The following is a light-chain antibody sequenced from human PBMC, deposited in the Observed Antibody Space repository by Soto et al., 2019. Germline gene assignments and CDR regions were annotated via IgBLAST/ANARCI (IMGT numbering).Light chain of an antibody. J-gene: IGKJ1*01. CDR3: QQYNNWS. CDR2: AAS. V-gene: IGKV3-15*01. Sequence: EVVMTQSPATLSVSPGETATLSCRASQSVGSNLAWYQQKPGRAPRLLIYAASTRATGIPARFSGSGSGTEFTLTISSLQSEDFAVYYCQQYNNWSFGQGTKVDIK. CDR1: QSVGSN.